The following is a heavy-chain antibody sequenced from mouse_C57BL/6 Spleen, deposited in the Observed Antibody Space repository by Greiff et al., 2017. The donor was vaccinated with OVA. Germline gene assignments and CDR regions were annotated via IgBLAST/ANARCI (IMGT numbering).Heavy chain of an antibody. CDR3: ARHYYGSSYAMDY. CDR2: INYDGSST. CDR1: GFTFSDYY. V-gene: IGHV5-16*01. J-gene: IGHJ4*01. Sequence: EVKLVESEGGLVQPGSSMKLSCTASGFTFSDYYMAWVRQVPEKGLEWVANINYDGSSTYYLDSLKSRFIISRDNAKNILYLQMSSLKSEDTATYYCARHYYGSSYAMDYWGQGTSVTVSS. D-gene: IGHD1-1*01.